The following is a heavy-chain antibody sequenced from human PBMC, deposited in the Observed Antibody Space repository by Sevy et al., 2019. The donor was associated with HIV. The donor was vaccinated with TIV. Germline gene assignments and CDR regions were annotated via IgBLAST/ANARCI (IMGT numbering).Heavy chain of an antibody. CDR2: ISSTSSYI. Sequence: GGSLRLSCAASGFTFSSYSMNWVRQAPGKGLEWVSSISSTSSYIYYADSVKGRFTISRDNAKNSLYLQMNSLRAEDTAVYYCARDLYYYDSSGYYQDPHQYFQDWGQGTLVTVSS. V-gene: IGHV3-21*01. CDR3: ARDLYYYDSSGYYQDPHQYFQD. CDR1: GFTFSSYS. D-gene: IGHD3-22*01. J-gene: IGHJ1*01.